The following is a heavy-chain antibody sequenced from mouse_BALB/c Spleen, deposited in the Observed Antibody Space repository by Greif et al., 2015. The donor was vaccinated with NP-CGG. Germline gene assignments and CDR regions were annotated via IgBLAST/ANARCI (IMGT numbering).Heavy chain of an antibody. CDR2: ISYSGST. CDR3: ASNDPGYAMDY. Sequence: EVQLQESGPGLVKPSQSLSLTCTVTGYSITSDYAWNWIRQFPGNKLEWMGYISYSGSTSYNPSLKSRISITRDTSKNQFFLQLNSVTTEDTATYYCASNDPGYAMDYWGQGTSVTVSS. J-gene: IGHJ4*01. CDR1: GYSITSDYA. D-gene: IGHD2-3*01. V-gene: IGHV3-2*02.